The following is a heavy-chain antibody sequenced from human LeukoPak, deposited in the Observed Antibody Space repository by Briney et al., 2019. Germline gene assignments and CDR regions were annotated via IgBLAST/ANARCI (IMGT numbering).Heavy chain of an antibody. D-gene: IGHD3-22*01. CDR3: ARRKTYYYDSSGYLSFDY. CDR2: ISSSSSYI. J-gene: IGHJ4*02. Sequence: GGSLRLSCAASGFTFSSYSMNWVRQAPGKGLEWVSSISSSSSYIYYADSVKGRFTISRDNTKNSLYLQMNSLRAEDTAVYYCARRKTYYYDSSGYLSFDYWGQGTLVTVSS. V-gene: IGHV3-21*01. CDR1: GFTFSSYS.